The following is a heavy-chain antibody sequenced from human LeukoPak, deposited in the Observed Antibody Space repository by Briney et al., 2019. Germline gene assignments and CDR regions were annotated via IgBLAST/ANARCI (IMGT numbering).Heavy chain of an antibody. V-gene: IGHV3-30*18. CDR3: AKVALLGGGYYRREIDY. Sequence: GSLRLSCAASGFTFSVYEMNWVRQAPGKGLEWVAVISSDGSNKYYADSVKGRFTISRDKFKNTLYLQMNSLRPEDTAVYYCAKVALLGGGYYRREIDYWGQGTLVTVSS. J-gene: IGHJ4*02. CDR1: GFTFSVYE. CDR2: ISSDGSNK. D-gene: IGHD3-3*01.